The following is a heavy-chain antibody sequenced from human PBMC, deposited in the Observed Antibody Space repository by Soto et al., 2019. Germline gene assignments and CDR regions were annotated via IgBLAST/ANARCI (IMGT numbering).Heavy chain of an antibody. D-gene: IGHD2-15*01. CDR2: ISYDGSNK. Sequence: LRLSCAASGFTFSSFGMHWVRQAPGKGLEWVAVISYDGSNKYYADSVKGRFTISRDNSKNTLYLQMNSLRAEDTAVYYCAKALGYCSGGSCYPPGYYYGMDVWGQGTTVTVSS. J-gene: IGHJ6*02. V-gene: IGHV3-30*18. CDR3: AKALGYCSGGSCYPPGYYYGMDV. CDR1: GFTFSSFG.